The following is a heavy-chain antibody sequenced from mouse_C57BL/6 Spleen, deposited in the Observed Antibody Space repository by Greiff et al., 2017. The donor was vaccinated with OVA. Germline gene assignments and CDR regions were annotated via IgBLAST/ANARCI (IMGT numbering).Heavy chain of an antibody. CDR1: GFTFSDYG. CDR2: ISSGSSTI. D-gene: IGHD1-1*01. CDR3: ARGHYYGSSYWYFDV. Sequence: DVHLVESGGGLVKPGGSLKLSCAASGFTFSDYGMHWVRQAPEKGLEWVAYISSGSSTIYYADTVKGRFTISRDNAKNTLFLQMTSLRSEDTAMYYCARGHYYGSSYWYFDVWGTGTTVTVSS. V-gene: IGHV5-17*01. J-gene: IGHJ1*03.